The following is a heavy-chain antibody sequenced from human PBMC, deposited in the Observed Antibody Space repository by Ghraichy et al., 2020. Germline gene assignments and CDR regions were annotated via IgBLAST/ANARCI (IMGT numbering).Heavy chain of an antibody. CDR1: GFTFSSYW. Sequence: GGSLRLSCAASGFTFSSYWMSWVRQAPGKGREWVANIKQDGSEKYYVDSVKGRFTISRDNAKNSLYLQMNSLRAEDTAVYYCARDLSGTTGNYYYYYMDVWGKGTTVTVSS. D-gene: IGHD1-1*01. J-gene: IGHJ6*03. CDR3: ARDLSGTTGNYYYYYMDV. CDR2: IKQDGSEK. V-gene: IGHV3-7*01.